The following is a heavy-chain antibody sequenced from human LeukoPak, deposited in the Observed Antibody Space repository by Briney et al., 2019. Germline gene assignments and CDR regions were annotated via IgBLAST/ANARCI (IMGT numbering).Heavy chain of an antibody. J-gene: IGHJ4*02. CDR1: GFTFGSYA. D-gene: IGHD3-22*01. CDR2: ISGSGDNT. Sequence: GGSLRLSCAASGFTFGSYAMSWVRQAPGKGLEWVSGISGSGDNTYYADSVKGRFTISRDNSKNTLYVQVNSLGTEDTAAHYCAKGSYYDSSGSFYFDYWGQGTLVTVSS. CDR3: AKGSYYDSSGSFYFDY. V-gene: IGHV3-23*01.